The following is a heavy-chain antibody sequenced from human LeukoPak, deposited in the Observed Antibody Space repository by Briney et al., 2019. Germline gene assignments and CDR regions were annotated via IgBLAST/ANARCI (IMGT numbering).Heavy chain of an antibody. CDR3: ARSLGYCSSTSCYNGFGDY. D-gene: IGHD2-2*02. CDR1: GGTFSSYA. J-gene: IGHJ4*02. Sequence: GASVKVSCKASGGTFSSYAISWVRQAPGQGLEWMGGIIPIFGTANYAQKFQGRVTITADESTSTAYMELSSLRSEDTAVYYCARSLGYCSSTSCYNGFGDYWGQGTLVTVSS. V-gene: IGHV1-69*13. CDR2: IIPIFGTA.